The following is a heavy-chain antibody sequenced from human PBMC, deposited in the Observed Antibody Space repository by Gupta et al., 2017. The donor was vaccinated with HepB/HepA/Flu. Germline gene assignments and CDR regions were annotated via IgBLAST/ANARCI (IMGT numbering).Heavy chain of an antibody. CDR1: GGTFSSSA. CDR3: GRTQDSSGWDWTR. CDR2: IIHIFGQA. J-gene: IGHJ6*01. Sequence: QVQLVQSGAELNKPGSSVKVSCKASGGTFSSSANSWVRQAPGQGLEWMGGIIHIFGQANDAQMFQGRVTITEYKATSTPYMELRRCGHDETAVYCCGRTQDSSGWDWTRRG. D-gene: IGHD6-25*01. V-gene: IGHV1-69*06.